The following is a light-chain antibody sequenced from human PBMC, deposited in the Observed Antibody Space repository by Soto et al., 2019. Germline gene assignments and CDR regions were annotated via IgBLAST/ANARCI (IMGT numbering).Light chain of an antibody. Sequence: DIQMTQLPSTLSASVGDRVTINCRASQSCTSWLAWYQQKPGKAPKLLIYKASSLESGRPSRFSGTGPGTEFTHTIISLQHDDSATDYCQHYYGYPITCGGGTKVDLK. J-gene: IGKJ4*01. CDR1: QSCTSW. CDR2: KAS. V-gene: IGKV1-5*03. CDR3: QHYYGYPIT.